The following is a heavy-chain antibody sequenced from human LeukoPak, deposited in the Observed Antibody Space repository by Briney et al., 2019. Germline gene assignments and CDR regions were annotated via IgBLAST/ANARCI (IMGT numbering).Heavy chain of an antibody. V-gene: IGHV3-30*02. J-gene: IGHJ4*02. CDR3: AKMYYGSGSYYTN. D-gene: IGHD3-10*01. CDR1: GFTFSSYG. Sequence: GGSLRLSCAASGFTFSSYGMHWVRQAPGKGLEWVAFIRYNGSNKYYADSVKGRFTISRDNSKNTLYLQMNSLRAEDTAVYYCAKMYYGSGSYYTNWGQGTLVTVSS. CDR2: IRYNGSNK.